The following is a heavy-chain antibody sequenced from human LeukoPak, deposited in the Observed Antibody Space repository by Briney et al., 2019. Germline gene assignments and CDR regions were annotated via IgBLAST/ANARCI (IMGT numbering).Heavy chain of an antibody. CDR1: GYTFTGYY. CDR2: INPNSGGT. V-gene: IGHV1-2*02. D-gene: IGHD2-2*01. J-gene: IGHJ6*02. Sequence: ASVKVSCKASGYTFTGYYMHWVRQAPGQGLEWMGWINPNSGGTNYAQKFQGRVTMTRDMSISTAYMELSRLRSDDTAVYYCARGGGVVVPADENYYGMDVWGQGTTVTVSS. CDR3: ARGGGVVVPADENYYGMDV.